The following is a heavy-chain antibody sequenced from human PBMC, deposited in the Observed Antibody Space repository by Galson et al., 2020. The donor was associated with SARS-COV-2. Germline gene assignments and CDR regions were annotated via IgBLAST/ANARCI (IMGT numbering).Heavy chain of an antibody. CDR2: IVGGSGNT. CDR3: AAGSYYDFWSGYPQMDV. J-gene: IGHJ6*02. Sequence: SVKVSCKASGLSISSSAIQWVRQARGQRLEWIGWIVGGSGNTNFAEKFQERVTITRDMSTSTAYMEVSSLRSEDTAMYYCAAGSYYDFWSGYPQMDVWGQGTTVTVSS. V-gene: IGHV1-58*02. CDR1: GLSISSSA. D-gene: IGHD3-3*01.